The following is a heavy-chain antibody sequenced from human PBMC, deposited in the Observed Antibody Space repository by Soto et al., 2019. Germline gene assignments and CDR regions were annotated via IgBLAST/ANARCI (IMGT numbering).Heavy chain of an antibody. CDR2: ISESSSHI. J-gene: IGHJ4*02. Sequence: EVQLVESGGGLVKPGGSLRLSCAASGFTFSSYSVNWVRQAPGRGLEWVSSISESSSHIYYADSVRGRFNISRDNADXXXXXXXXXXXXXXTAXXXXXXXXGYYDGSGQFYFDYWGQGTLVTVSS. CDR1: GFTFSSYS. CDR3: XXXXGYYDGSGQFYFDY. D-gene: IGHD3-22*01. V-gene: IGHV3-21*01.